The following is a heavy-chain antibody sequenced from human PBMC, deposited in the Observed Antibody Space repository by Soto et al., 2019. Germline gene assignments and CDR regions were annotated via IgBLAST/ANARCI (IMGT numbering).Heavy chain of an antibody. V-gene: IGHV3-30-3*01. CDR1: GFTFSSYA. CDR2: ISYDGSNK. CDR3: AIDGDYSRTAYGMDV. J-gene: IGHJ6*02. Sequence: GGSLRLSCAASGFTFSSYAMHWVRQAPGKGLEWVAVISYDGSNKYYADSVKGRFTISRDNSKNTLYLQMNSLRAEDTAVYYCAIDGDYSRTAYGMDVWGQGTTVTVSS. D-gene: IGHD6-13*01.